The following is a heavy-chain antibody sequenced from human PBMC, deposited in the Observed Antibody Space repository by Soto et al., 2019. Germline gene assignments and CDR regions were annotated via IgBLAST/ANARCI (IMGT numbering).Heavy chain of an antibody. CDR2: IWYDGSNK. CDR1: GFTFSSYG. D-gene: IGHD2-15*01. V-gene: IGHV3-33*01. J-gene: IGHJ4*02. Sequence: GGSLRLSCAASGFTFSSYGMHWVRQAPGKGLEWVAVIWYDGSNKYYADSVKGRFTISRDNSKNTLYLQMNSLRAEDTAVYYCATGYCSGGSCYSALLSYWGQGTLVTVSS. CDR3: ATGYCSGGSCYSALLSY.